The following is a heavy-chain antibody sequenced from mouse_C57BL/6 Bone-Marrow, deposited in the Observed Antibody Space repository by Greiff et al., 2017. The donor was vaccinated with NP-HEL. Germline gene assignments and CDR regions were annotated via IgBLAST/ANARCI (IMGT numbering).Heavy chain of an antibody. CDR1: GYAFSSYW. D-gene: IGHD2-4*01. V-gene: IGHV1-80*01. CDR3: ARDYDYGQPTGYYAMDY. J-gene: IGHJ4*01. Sequence: QVQLQQSGAELVKPGASVKISCKASGYAFSSYWMNWVKQRPGKGLEWIGQIYPGDGDTNYNGKFKGKATLTADKSSSTAYMQLSSLTSEDSAVYFCARDYDYGQPTGYYAMDYWGQGTSVTVSS. CDR2: IYPGDGDT.